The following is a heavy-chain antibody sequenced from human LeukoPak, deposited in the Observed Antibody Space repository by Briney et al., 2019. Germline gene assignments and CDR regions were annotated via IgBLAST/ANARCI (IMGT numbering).Heavy chain of an antibody. J-gene: IGHJ4*02. CDR3: AKDLYDILTGPTFDY. D-gene: IGHD3-9*01. Sequence: GGSLRLSCAASGFTFDDYAMHWVRQAPGKGLEWVSGISWNSGSIGYADSVKGRFTISRDNAKNSLYLQMNSLGAEDMALYYCAKDLYDILTGPTFDYWGQGTLVTVSS. CDR2: ISWNSGSI. V-gene: IGHV3-9*03. CDR1: GFTFDDYA.